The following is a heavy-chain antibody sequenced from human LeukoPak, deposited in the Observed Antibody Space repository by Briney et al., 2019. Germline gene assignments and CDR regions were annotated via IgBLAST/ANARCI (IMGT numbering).Heavy chain of an antibody. V-gene: IGHV1-3*01. CDR2: INAGNGNT. CDR1: GYTFTSYA. D-gene: IGHD2-15*01. J-gene: IGHJ6*02. CDR3: ARVGLGCSGGSCYSALYCYYGMDV. Sequence: ASVKVSCKASGYTFTSYAMHWVRQAPGQRLEWMGWINAGNGNTKYSQKFQGRVTITRDTSASTAYMELSSLRSEDTAVYYCARVGLGCSGGSCYSALYCYYGMDVWGQGTTVTVSS.